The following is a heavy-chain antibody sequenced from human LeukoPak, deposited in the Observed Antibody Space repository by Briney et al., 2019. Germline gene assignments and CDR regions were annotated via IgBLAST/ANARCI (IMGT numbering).Heavy chain of an antibody. CDR2: IIPILGIA. CDR1: GGTFSSYT. J-gene: IGHJ6*03. Sequence: ASVKVSCKASGGTFSSYTISWVRQAPGKGLEWMGRIIPILGIANYAQKFQGRVTITADKSTSTAYMEMSSLRSEDTAVYYCARDVLADSSGYYSHYYYYMDVWGKGTTVTVSS. CDR3: ARDVLADSSGYYSHYYYYMDV. D-gene: IGHD3-22*01. V-gene: IGHV1-69*04.